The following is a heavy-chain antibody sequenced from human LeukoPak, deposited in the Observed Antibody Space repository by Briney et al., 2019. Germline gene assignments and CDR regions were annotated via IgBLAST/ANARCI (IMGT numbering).Heavy chain of an antibody. CDR2: INTNTGNP. Sequence: ASVKVSCKSSGYTFTSYGISWVRQAPGQGLEWMGWINTNTGNPTYAQGFTGRFVFSLDTSVSTAYLQISSLKAEDTAVYYCARRAGGYCSGGSCWFDPWGQGTLVTVSS. CDR1: GYTFTSYG. V-gene: IGHV7-4-1*02. J-gene: IGHJ5*02. D-gene: IGHD2-15*01. CDR3: ARRAGGYCSGGSCWFDP.